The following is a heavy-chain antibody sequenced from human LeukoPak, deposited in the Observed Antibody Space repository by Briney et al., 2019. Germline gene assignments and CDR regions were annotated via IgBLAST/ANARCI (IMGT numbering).Heavy chain of an antibody. V-gene: IGHV3-53*05. CDR3: GRDRAGRQSWVEFDL. D-gene: IGHD3-10*01. Sequence: TGGSLRLSCTVSGFAVSNTLMAWVRQGPGKGPEWVALINADGDTIYADSAKGRFTISRDNSRNRVYLQMNSLRPEDSAVYYCGRDRAGRQSWVEFDLWGQGTLVTVSA. CDR2: INADGDT. CDR1: GFAVSNTL. J-gene: IGHJ5*02.